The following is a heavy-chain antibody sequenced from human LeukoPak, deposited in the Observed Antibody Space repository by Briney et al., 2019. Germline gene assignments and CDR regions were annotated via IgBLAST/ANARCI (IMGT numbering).Heavy chain of an antibody. CDR2: ISAYNGDT. J-gene: IGHJ3*02. Sequence: ASVKVSCKASGYTFTHYGISWVRQAPGQGLEWMGRISAYNGDTDYAQKLQGRVTMTTDTSTSTAYMELRSLRSDDTAVYYCARSHAFDIWGQGTMVTVSS. V-gene: IGHV1-18*01. CDR3: ARSHAFDI. CDR1: GYTFTHYG.